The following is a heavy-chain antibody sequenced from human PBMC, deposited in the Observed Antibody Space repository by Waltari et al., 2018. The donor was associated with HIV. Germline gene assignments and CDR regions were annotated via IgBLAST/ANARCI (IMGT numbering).Heavy chain of an antibody. V-gene: IGHV4-30-4*01. CDR2: IYYSGST. CDR1: GGSISSGYYY. J-gene: IGHJ5*02. Sequence: QVQLQESGPGLVKPSQTLSLTCTVSGGSISSGYYYWSWIRQRPGKGLEWIGYIYYSGSTYYNPSLKSRVTISVDTSKNQFSLKLSSVTAADTAVYYCARDVSRFLEGGWFDPWGQGTLVTVSS. D-gene: IGHD3-3*01. CDR3: ARDVSRFLEGGWFDP.